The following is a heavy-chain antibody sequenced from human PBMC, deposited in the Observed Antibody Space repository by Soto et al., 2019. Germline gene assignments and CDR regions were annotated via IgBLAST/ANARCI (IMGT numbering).Heavy chain of an antibody. Sequence: EVQLVESGGGLVKPGGSLRLSCAVSGFTISDAWMRWARQAPGKGLEWVGRIKSKSNGGTIDDAAPVKGRFTISRDVTKNTLYLQMNSLKTEDAAVDYCTTDAGGGVIPREVPDDWGQGTLVTVSS. V-gene: IGHV3-15*01. J-gene: IGHJ4*02. CDR2: IKSKSNGGTI. CDR3: TTDAGGGVIPREVPDD. CDR1: GFTISDAW. D-gene: IGHD3-16*01.